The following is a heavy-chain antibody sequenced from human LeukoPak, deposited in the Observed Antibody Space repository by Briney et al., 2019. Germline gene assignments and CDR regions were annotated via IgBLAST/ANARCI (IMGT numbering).Heavy chain of an antibody. CDR1: GASISSYY. J-gene: IGHJ5*02. D-gene: IGHD5-12*01. Sequence: PSETLSLTCTVSGASISSYYWSWIRQSPGRGLEWIGYIYNSGSTNYNPSLKSRVNIAVDTSKNQFSLKLTSVTAADTAVYYCARSEKVATATGWFDPWGQGTLVTVSS. CDR2: IYNSGST. CDR3: ARSEKVATATGWFDP. V-gene: IGHV4-59*01.